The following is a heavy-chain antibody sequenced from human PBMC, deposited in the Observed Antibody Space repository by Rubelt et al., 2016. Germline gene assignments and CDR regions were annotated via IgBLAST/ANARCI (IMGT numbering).Heavy chain of an antibody. CDR1: GFTFSSCG. V-gene: IGHV3-30*13. D-gene: IGHD6-19*01. Sequence: VQLLESGGGVVQPGRSLRLSCAASGFTFSSCGMHWVRQAPGKGLEWVAAISYDGSNKYHADSVKGRFTISRDNSKNRLYLQMNILRDDETAVDYCARAPGVGVAGTDNWGQGTLVTVSS. CDR2: ISYDGSNK. CDR3: ARAPGVGVAGTDN. J-gene: IGHJ4*02.